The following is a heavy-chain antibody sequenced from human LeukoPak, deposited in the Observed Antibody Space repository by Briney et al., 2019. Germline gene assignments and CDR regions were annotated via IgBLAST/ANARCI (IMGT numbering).Heavy chain of an antibody. D-gene: IGHD2-8*01. CDR1: GFTFSSYG. CDR2: IRYDGSNK. CDR3: AKDYIVLMVYAIRREYYFDY. J-gene: IGHJ4*02. Sequence: GGSLRLSCAASGFTFSSYGMHWVRQAPGKGLECGAFIRYDGSNKYCADSVKGRFTISRDNSKNRLYLQMNSLRAEDTAVYYCAKDYIVLMVYAIRREYYFDYWGQGTLVTVSS. V-gene: IGHV3-30*02.